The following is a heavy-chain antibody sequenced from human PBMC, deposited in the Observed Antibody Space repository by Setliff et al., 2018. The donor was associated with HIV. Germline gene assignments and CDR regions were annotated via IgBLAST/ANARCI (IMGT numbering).Heavy chain of an antibody. D-gene: IGHD1-1*01. CDR3: ARGLSTGSLRIDY. V-gene: IGHV4-38-2*01. J-gene: IGHJ4*02. Sequence: PSETLSLTCVVSGYSISSGYYWGWIRQPPGEGLEWIGSVSPGGTTYYNPSLKSRVTISVDTSKHQFSLKLNSMTAEDTAVYYCARGLSTGSLRIDYWGLGTLVTVSS. CDR2: VSPGGTT. CDR1: GYSISSGYY.